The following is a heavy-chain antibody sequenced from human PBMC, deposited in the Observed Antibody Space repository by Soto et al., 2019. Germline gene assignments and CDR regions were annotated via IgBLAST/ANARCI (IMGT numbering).Heavy chain of an antibody. CDR1: GFTFSNFA. CDR2: ISGTGHRT. V-gene: IGHV3-23*01. CDR3: VKEARGYSEFWSASCDS. D-gene: IGHD3-3*01. J-gene: IGHJ4*02. Sequence: EVHLLESGGGLVQPGGSLRLSCAASGFTFSNFAVSWVRQTPEKGLEWVSAISGTGHRTYYADSAKGRFTVSKDKYKNILFLQTNSLRAEDTALYYCVKEARGYSEFWSASCDSWGQGTLVTVAS.